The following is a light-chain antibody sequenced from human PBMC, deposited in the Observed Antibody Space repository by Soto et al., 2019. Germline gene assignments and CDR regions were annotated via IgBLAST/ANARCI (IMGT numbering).Light chain of an antibody. CDR2: EVS. CDR1: SSDVGSENL. J-gene: IGLJ1*01. CDR3: CSSAGSGTYA. Sequence: QSALTQPASLSGSPGQSITISCTGTSSDVGSENLVSWYQQHPGKAPKLMIFEVSERPSGVSNRFSGSKSGNTASLTISGLQAEDEADYYCCSSAGSGTYALGVGTKLTVL. V-gene: IGLV2-23*02.